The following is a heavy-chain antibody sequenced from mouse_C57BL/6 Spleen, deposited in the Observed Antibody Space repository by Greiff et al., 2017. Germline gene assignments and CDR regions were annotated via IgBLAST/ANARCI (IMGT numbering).Heavy chain of an antibody. J-gene: IGHJ4*01. V-gene: IGHV1-55*01. D-gene: IGHD1-1*01. CDR1: GYTFTSYW. CDR3: ASGGITTRAMDY. CDR2: IYPGSGST. Sequence: VQLQQPGAELVKPGASVKMSCKASGYTFTSYWLTWVKQRPGQGLEWIGDIYPGSGSTNYNEKFKSKATLTVDTSYSPAYMQLSSLTYEDSAVYYCASGGITTRAMDYWGQGTSGTVSS.